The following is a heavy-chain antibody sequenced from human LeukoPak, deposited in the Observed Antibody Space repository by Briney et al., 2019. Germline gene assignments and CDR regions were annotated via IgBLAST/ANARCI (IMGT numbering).Heavy chain of an antibody. CDR2: IYINGST. CDR1: GASINSHY. J-gene: IGHJ4*02. Sequence: PSETLSLTCSVSGASINSHYWTWIRQPAGKGLEWIGRIYINGSTNYSPSLMSRVTMSVDTSKNQISLHLISVTAADTAVYYCARALNPLPGTYCFDYWGQGTLVTVSS. V-gene: IGHV4-4*07. CDR3: ARALNPLPGTYCFDY. D-gene: IGHD2-15*01.